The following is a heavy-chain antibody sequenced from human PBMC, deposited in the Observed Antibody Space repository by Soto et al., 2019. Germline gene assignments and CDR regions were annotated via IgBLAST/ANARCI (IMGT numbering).Heavy chain of an antibody. V-gene: IGHV3-53*02. CDR1: GFTVSSNY. Sequence: EVQLVETGGGLIQPGGSLRLSCAASGFTVSSNYMSWVRQAPGKGLEWVSVIYSGGSTYYADSVKGRFTISRDNSKNTLYLQMNSLRAEDTVVYYCARATYYYGSGDNTINAFDIWGQGTMVTVSS. CDR3: ARATYYYGSGDNTINAFDI. J-gene: IGHJ3*02. D-gene: IGHD3-10*01. CDR2: IYSGGST.